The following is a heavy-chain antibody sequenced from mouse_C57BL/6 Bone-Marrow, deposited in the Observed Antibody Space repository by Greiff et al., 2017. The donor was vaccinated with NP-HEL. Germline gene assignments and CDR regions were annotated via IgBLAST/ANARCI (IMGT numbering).Heavy chain of an antibody. CDR1: GFNIKDDY. V-gene: IGHV14-4*01. CDR3: TRLNYFDY. J-gene: IGHJ2*01. Sequence: VQLQQSGAELVRPGASVKLSCTASGFNIKDDYMHWVKQRPEQGLEWIGWIDPENGDTECASKFQGKATITADTSSNTAYLQLSSLTSEDTAVYYCTRLNYFDYWGQGTTLTVSS. CDR2: IDPENGDT.